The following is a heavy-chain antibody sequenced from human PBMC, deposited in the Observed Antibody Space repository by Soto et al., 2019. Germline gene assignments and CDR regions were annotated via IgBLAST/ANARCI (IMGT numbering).Heavy chain of an antibody. V-gene: IGHV3-30*18. CDR1: GFTFSSYG. CDR2: ISYDGSNK. J-gene: IGHJ6*02. Sequence: QVQLVESGGGVVQPGRSLRLSCAASGFTFSSYGMHWVRQAPGKGLEWVAVISYDGSNKYYADSVKGRFTISRDNSKNTVYLQMNGVRAEDTAVYYCAKDLYSSSWFSYDVGMDVWGQGTTVTVSS. CDR3: AKDLYSSSWFSYDVGMDV. D-gene: IGHD6-13*01.